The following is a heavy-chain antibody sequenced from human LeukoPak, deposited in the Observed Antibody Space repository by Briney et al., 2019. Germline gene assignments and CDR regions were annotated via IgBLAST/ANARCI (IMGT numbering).Heavy chain of an antibody. D-gene: IGHD2-2*01. CDR3: ARVGLGYCSSTSCPRDFDY. J-gene: IGHJ4*02. V-gene: IGHV3-7*01. CDR2: IKQDGSEK. Sequence: PGGSLRLSCAASGFTFSSYWMSWVRQAPGKGLEWVANIKQDGSEKYYVDSVKGRFTISRDNAKNSLYLQMNSLRAEDTAVYYCARVGLGYCSSTSCPRDFDYWGQGTLVTVSS. CDR1: GFTFSSYW.